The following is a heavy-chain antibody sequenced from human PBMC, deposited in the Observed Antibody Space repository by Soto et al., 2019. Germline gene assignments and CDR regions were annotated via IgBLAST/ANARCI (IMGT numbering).Heavy chain of an antibody. CDR2: VSTSGTT. CDR1: DDFISSYY. Sequence: PSETLSLTCTVSDDFISSYYWNWIRQPAGKGLEWIGRVSTSGTTNYNPSLESRVTISVDTSKNQFSLKVGSVTAADTAVYYCASSSLYGMDVWGQGTTVTVSS. J-gene: IGHJ6*02. CDR3: ASSSLYGMDV. V-gene: IGHV4-4*07.